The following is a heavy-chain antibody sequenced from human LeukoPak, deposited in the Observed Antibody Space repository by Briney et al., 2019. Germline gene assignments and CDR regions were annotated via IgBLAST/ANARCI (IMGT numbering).Heavy chain of an antibody. CDR1: GDSIISTGKN. V-gene: IGHV4-39*01. CDR2: IYYSGST. Sequence: SETLSLTCTAPGDSIISTGKNWVWIRQPPGKGLEWIGNIYYSGSTYYNPSLKSRVTISVDTSKNQFSLKLSSLTAVHTAVYYCARVYYGSGTYWGQGTLVTVSS. J-gene: IGHJ4*02. D-gene: IGHD3-10*01. CDR3: ARVYYGSGTY.